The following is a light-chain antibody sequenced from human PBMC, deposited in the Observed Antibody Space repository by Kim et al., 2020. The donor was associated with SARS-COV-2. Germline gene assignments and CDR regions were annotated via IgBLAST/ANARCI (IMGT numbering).Light chain of an antibody. CDR2: VNSDGTH. CDR1: SGHSTYA. J-gene: IGLJ3*02. CDR3: QTWGTGIRV. V-gene: IGLV4-69*01. Sequence: QPVLTQSPSASASLGASVTLTCTLSSGHSTYAIAWHQQQPEKGPRYLMKVNSDGTHNKGDGIPDRFSGSSSGAERYLTISSLQSEDEADYYCQTWGTGIRVFGGGTQLTVL.